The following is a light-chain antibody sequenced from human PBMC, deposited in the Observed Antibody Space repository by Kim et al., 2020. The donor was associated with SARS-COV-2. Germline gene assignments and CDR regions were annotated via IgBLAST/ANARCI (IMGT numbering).Light chain of an antibody. CDR3: QQYDNLLYT. J-gene: IGKJ2*01. CDR1: QDINNY. Sequence: SASVGDRVTITCQASQDINNYLNWYQQKPGKAPKLLIYDASNLESGVPSRFSGSGSGTDFTFTISSLQPEDIATYYCQQYDNLLYTFGRGTKLEI. V-gene: IGKV1-33*01. CDR2: DAS.